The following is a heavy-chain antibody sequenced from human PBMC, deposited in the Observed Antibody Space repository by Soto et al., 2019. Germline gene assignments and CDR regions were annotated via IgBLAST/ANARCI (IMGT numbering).Heavy chain of an antibody. J-gene: IGHJ5*02. D-gene: IGHD5-18*01. Sequence: PSETLSLTCTVPGGSINGGGYYWTWIRQHPGKGLEWFGNIYKSGTTYYNPSLEGRVSISLDMSKNQFSLNVTSVTAADSAVYYCARGRGYSYQNFFDLWGQGIRVTVSS. CDR3: ARGRGYSYQNFFDL. CDR1: GGSINGGGYY. V-gene: IGHV4-31*03. CDR2: IYKSGTT.